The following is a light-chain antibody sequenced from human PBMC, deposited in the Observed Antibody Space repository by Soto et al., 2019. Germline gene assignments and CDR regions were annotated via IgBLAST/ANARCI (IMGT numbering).Light chain of an antibody. J-gene: IGKJ2*01. Sequence: VMTQSPATLSVSPGETVTLSCRASQSVTTNLAWYQQKPGQAPRVLMYDVSRRATGVPARFSGTGTGTDFTLTISNLQSDDFAVYYCQKYKDWQYTFGQGTKLEIK. CDR2: DVS. CDR1: QSVTTN. V-gene: IGKV3-15*01. CDR3: QKYKDWQYT.